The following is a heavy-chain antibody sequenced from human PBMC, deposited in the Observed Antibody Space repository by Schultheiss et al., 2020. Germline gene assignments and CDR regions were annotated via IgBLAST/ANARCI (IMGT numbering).Heavy chain of an antibody. Sequence: ESLKISCAASGFTFSSYAMSWVRQAPGKGLEWVSAISGSGGSTYYADSVKGRFTISRDNSKNTLYLQMNSLRAEDTAVYYCAKMIVLMRGWFDPWGQGTLVTVSA. D-gene: IGHD2-8*01. V-gene: IGHV3-23*01. CDR2: ISGSGGST. CDR1: GFTFSSYA. J-gene: IGHJ5*02. CDR3: AKMIVLMRGWFDP.